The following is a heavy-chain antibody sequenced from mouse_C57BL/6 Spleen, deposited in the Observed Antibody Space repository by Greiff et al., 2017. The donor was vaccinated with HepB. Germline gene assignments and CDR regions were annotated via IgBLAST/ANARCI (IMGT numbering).Heavy chain of an antibody. V-gene: IGHV1-26*01. D-gene: IGHD4-1*01. Sequence: VQLQQSGPELVKPGASVKISCKASGYTFTDYYMNWVKQSHGKSLEWIGDINPNNGGTSYNQKFKGKATLTVDKSSSTAYMELRSLTSEDSAVYYCARMAGTGAYWGQGTLVTVSA. CDR3: ARMAGTGAY. J-gene: IGHJ3*01. CDR2: INPNNGGT. CDR1: GYTFTDYY.